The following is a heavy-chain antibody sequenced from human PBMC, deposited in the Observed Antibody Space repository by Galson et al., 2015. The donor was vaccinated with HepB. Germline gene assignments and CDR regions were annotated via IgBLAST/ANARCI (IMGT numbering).Heavy chain of an antibody. D-gene: IGHD4-17*01. Sequence: SETLSLTCTVSGGSVSSGSYYWSWIRQPPGKGLEWIGYIYYSGSTNYNPSLKSRVTISVDTSKNQFSLKLSSVTAADTAVYYCARDAPPTHDYGDYVAPFNYYYGMDVWGQGTTVTVSS. CDR2: IYYSGST. CDR3: ARDAPPTHDYGDYVAPFNYYYGMDV. J-gene: IGHJ6*02. V-gene: IGHV4-61*01. CDR1: GGSVSSGSYY.